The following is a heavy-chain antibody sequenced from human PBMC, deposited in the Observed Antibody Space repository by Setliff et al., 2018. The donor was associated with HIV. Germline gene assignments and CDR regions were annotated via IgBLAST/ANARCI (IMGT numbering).Heavy chain of an antibody. V-gene: IGHV4-59*01. Sequence: SETLSLTCKVSGAPISSYYWNWIRQPPGKGLEWIGYIYNSGYSNSKPSLKSRVTISLDTSKSQFSLKLSSVTAADTAVYYCARGDGYRANDAYYDTGMDVWGQGITVTVSS. D-gene: IGHD5-12*01. CDR3: ARGDGYRANDAYYDTGMDV. J-gene: IGHJ6*02. CDR2: IYNSGYS. CDR1: GAPISSYY.